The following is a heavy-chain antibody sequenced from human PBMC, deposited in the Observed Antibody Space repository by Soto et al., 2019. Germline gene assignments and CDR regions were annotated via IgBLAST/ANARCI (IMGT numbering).Heavy chain of an antibody. V-gene: IGHV1-18*01. CDR2: ISAYNGNT. CDR3: ARRGLTWPRKQPIDDY. Sequence: GASVKVSCKASGYTFTSYGISWVRQAPGQGLEWMGWISAYNGNTNYAQKLQGRVTMTTDTSTSTAYMELRSLRSDDTAVYYCARRGLTWPRKQPIDDYWGQGTLVTVSS. J-gene: IGHJ4*02. CDR1: GYTFTSYG.